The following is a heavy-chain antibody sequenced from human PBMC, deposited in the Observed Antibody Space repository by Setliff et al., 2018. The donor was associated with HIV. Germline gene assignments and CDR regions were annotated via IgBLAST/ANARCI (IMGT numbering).Heavy chain of an antibody. V-gene: IGHV4-39*01. J-gene: IGHJ4*02. Sequence: SETLSLTCTVSGGSITRTPYYWGWIRQPPGKGLEWIGSIHHSGTAYDNPSLKSRVTISVDPSKDQILPRLSSVTAADTAVYYCARLSGGMVPNYWGQGTQVTDS. CDR3: ARLSGGMVPNY. D-gene: IGHD3-10*01. CDR1: GGSITRTPYY. CDR2: IHHSGTA.